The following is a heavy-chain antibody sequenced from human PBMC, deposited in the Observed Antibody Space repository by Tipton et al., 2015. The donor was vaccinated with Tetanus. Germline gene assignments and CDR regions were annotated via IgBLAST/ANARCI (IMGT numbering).Heavy chain of an antibody. J-gene: IGHJ4*02. CDR2: IYYSGST. CDR3: ATTEYSSGWYN. D-gene: IGHD6-19*01. Sequence: TLSLTCTVSGGSISSYYWSWIRQPPGKGLEWIGYIYYSGSTNYNPSLKSRVTISVDTSKNQFSLKLSSVTAADTAVYYCATTEYSSGWYNWGQGTLVTVSS. V-gene: IGHV4-59*12. CDR1: GGSISSYY.